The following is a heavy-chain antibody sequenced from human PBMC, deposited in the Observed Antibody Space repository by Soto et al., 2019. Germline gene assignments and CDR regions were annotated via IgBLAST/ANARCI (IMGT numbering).Heavy chain of an antibody. Sequence: ASVKVSCEASGNTVPNYAIHWVRQAPGQRLEWMGWINGGNGDTKSSQNFQDRVTFTRDTSANTVYMELSSLKFEDTAVYYCARVAFGESWGYYFEHWGQGTLVTVSS. D-gene: IGHD3-10*01. J-gene: IGHJ4*02. CDR1: GNTVPNYA. CDR2: INGGNGDT. V-gene: IGHV1-3*01. CDR3: ARVAFGESWGYYFEH.